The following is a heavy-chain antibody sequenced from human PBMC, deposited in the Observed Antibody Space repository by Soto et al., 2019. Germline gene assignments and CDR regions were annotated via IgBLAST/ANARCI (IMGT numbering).Heavy chain of an antibody. D-gene: IGHD3-3*01. V-gene: IGHV3-30*04. CDR3: AKDRAEIFGVVTIYYYYGMDV. Sequence: PGGSLRLSCAASGFTFSSHATHWVRQAPGKGLEWVAVISYDGSNKYYADSVKGRFTISRDNSKNTLYLQMNSLRAEDTAVYYCAKDRAEIFGVVTIYYYYGMDVWGQGTTVTVSS. J-gene: IGHJ6*02. CDR2: ISYDGSNK. CDR1: GFTFSSHA.